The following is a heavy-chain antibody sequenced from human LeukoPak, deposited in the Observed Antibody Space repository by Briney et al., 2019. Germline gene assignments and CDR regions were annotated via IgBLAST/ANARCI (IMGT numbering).Heavy chain of an antibody. CDR3: AKDSRNYYLDY. CDR2: ISDDGNKK. V-gene: IGHV3-30*18. Sequence: GGSLRLSCGASGFTFCYYGMHWVRQAPGKGLEWVAVISDDGNKKYYADSVKGRFTISRDNSKNTVYLQMNSLRAEDSAVYYCAKDSRNYYLDYWGQGTLVIVSS. J-gene: IGHJ4*02. CDR1: GFTFCYYG.